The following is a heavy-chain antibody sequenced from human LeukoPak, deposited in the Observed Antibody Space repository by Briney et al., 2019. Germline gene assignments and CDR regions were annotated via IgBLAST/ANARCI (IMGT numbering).Heavy chain of an antibody. Sequence: GSLRLSCAASGFTFSTSSMNWVRPAPGKGLEWLSYISGSSTKIFYADSLKGRFTISRDNAKNSLYLQMNSLRDEDTAVYYCASDFLVFGDYYAFNIWGQGTMVSVSS. J-gene: IGHJ3*02. CDR1: GFTFSTSS. CDR3: ASDFLVFGDYYAFNI. V-gene: IGHV3-48*02. D-gene: IGHD3-10*02. CDR2: ISGSSTKI.